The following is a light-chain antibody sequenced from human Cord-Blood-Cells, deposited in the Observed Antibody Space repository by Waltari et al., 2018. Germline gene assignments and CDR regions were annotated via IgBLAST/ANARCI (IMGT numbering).Light chain of an antibody. CDR1: QSLLHSDGKTY. CDR3: MQGIHSIT. V-gene: IGKV2-29*02. CDR2: EVS. Sequence: DIVMTQTPLSLSVTPGQPASISCKSSQSLLHSDGKTYLYWYLQNPGQSPQLLIYEVSRRFSGVPDRFSGSGSGTDFTLKISRVEAEDVGVYYCMQGIHSITFGQGTRLEIK. J-gene: IGKJ5*01.